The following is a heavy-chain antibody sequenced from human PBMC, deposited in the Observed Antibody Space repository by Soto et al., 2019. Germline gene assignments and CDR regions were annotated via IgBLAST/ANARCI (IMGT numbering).Heavy chain of an antibody. Sequence: ASVKVSCKASGYTFTGYYMHWVRQAPGQGLEWMGWISAYNGNTKYAQNLQGRVTMTTDTSTSTAYMELRSLRSDDTAVYYCARDQAMAQFDYWGQGTLVTVSS. J-gene: IGHJ4*02. CDR1: GYTFTGYY. D-gene: IGHD5-18*01. CDR3: ARDQAMAQFDY. CDR2: ISAYNGNT. V-gene: IGHV1-18*04.